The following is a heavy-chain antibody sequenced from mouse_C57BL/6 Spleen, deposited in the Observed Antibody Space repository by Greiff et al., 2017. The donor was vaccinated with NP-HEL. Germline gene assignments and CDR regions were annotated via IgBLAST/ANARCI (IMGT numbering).Heavy chain of an antibody. J-gene: IGHJ1*03. Sequence: VQLQQSGPELVKPGASVKISCKASGYAFSSSWMNWVKQRPGKGLEWIGRIYPGDGDTNYNGKFKGKATLTADKSSSTAYMQLSSLTSEDSAVYFGARGDGTGYFDVWGTGTTVNVAS. D-gene: IGHD3-3*01. CDR2: IYPGDGDT. CDR1: GYAFSSSW. V-gene: IGHV1-82*01. CDR3: ARGDGTGYFDV.